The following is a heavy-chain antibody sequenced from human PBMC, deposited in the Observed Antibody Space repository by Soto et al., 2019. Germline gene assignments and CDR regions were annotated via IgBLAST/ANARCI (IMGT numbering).Heavy chain of an antibody. J-gene: IGHJ4*02. Sequence: LRLSCSASGFTFRNFWMTWVRQGPGKGLEWVGRIISESDGGTTDYAAPVKDRFAISRDDSKKTVSLQMNSLKTEDTAVYYCTTGYTNGKFDYWGQGTLVTVSS. CDR3: TTGYTNGKFDY. CDR1: GFTFRNFW. V-gene: IGHV3-15*01. D-gene: IGHD4-4*01. CDR2: IISESDGGTT.